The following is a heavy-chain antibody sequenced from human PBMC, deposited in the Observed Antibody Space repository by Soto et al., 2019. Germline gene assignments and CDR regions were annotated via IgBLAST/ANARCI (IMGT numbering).Heavy chain of an antibody. CDR2: VTGSGGTT. CDR3: ARFSWYDSGHEGFDI. D-gene: IGHD6-25*01. V-gene: IGHV3-23*01. J-gene: IGHJ3*02. Sequence: EVQLLESGGGLVQPGGSLRLSCAASGFTFNNYAMSWVRQAPGKGLEWVSAVTGSGGTTYYADFVKGRFTISRDNSKHTLGLQMSSLRAEDTAVYYCARFSWYDSGHEGFDIWGVGTMVTVSS. CDR1: GFTFNNYA.